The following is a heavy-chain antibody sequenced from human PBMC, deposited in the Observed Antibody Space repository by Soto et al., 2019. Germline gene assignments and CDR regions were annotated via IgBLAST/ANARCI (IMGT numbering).Heavy chain of an antibody. CDR2: INHSGST. CDR3: ARGRGGYYGSGSYGY. V-gene: IGHV4-34*01. CDR1: GGSFSGYY. D-gene: IGHD3-10*01. Sequence: SETLSLTCAVYGGSFSGYYWSWIRQSPGKGLEWIGEINHSGSTNYNPSLKSRVTISVDTSKNQFSLKLSSVTAADTAVYYCARGRGGYYGSGSYGYWGQGTLVTVSS. J-gene: IGHJ4*02.